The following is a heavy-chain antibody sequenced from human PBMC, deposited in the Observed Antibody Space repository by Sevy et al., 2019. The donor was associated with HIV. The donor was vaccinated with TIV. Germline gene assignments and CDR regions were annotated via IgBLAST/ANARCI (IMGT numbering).Heavy chain of an antibody. CDR3: ARGYCSSTSCYKSWFDP. V-gene: IGHV1-46*01. CDR1: GYTFTSYY. CDR2: INPSGGST. Sequence: ASVKVSCKACGYTFTSYYMHWVRQAPGQGLEWMGIINPSGGSTSYAQKFQGRVTMTRDTSTSTVYMELSSLRSEDTAVYYCARGYCSSTSCYKSWFDPWGQGTLVTVSS. J-gene: IGHJ5*02. D-gene: IGHD2-2*02.